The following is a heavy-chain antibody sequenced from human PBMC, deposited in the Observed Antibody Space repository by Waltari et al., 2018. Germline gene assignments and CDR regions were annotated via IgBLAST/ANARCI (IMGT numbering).Heavy chain of an antibody. J-gene: IGHJ4*02. CDR3: ARVFGGYTQASFDF. V-gene: IGHV3-7*01. Sequence: EMQLVESGGDLVQPGGSLKLSCAASGFTFGSYWMNWVRQAPGKGLRWVANIKQDGSEKYYVDAVKGRFTISRDNAKNSVYLQMDSLRADDTAVYYCARVFGGYTQASFDFWGQGTLVTVSS. CDR1: GFTFGSYW. CDR2: IKQDGSEK. D-gene: IGHD5-18*01.